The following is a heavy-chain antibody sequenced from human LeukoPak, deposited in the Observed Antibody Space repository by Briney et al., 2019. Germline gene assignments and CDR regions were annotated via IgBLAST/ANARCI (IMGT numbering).Heavy chain of an antibody. J-gene: IGHJ6*03. CDR1: GYTFTSYG. V-gene: IGHV1-18*01. CDR3: AKDDGGVVIIDYYYYYMDV. D-gene: IGHD3-3*01. CDR2: ISTYNGNK. Sequence: ASVNVSCKASGYTFTSYGISWVRQAPGQGLEWMGWISTYNGNKNYAQKLQGRVTLTTGTSTSAAYMKLRNLRTEDTALYYSAKDDGGVVIIDYYYYYMDVWGKGKTVIVS.